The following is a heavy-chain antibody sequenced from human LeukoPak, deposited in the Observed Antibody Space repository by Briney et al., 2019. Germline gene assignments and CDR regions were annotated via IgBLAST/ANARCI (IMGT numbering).Heavy chain of an antibody. J-gene: IGHJ4*02. CDR2: ISHDGGNQ. D-gene: IGHD4-23*01. Sequence: PGGSLRLSCAASRFTFSDYAMHWVRQAPGKGLEWVALISHDGGNQYYADSVKGRFTISRDNSNNTLYLQMTGLRDEDTAVYYCARVYGGNPIPYYFDYWGQGTLVTVSS. CDR3: ARVYGGNPIPYYFDY. CDR1: RFTFSDYA. V-gene: IGHV3-30-3*01.